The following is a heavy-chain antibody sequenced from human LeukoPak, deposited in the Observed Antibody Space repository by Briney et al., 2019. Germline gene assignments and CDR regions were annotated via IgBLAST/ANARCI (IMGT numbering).Heavy chain of an antibody. J-gene: IGHJ5*01. CDR3: VRDLGRFDS. V-gene: IGHV4-59*12. Sequence: SETLSLTCTVSNGSISNYYWSWIRQTTGKGLEWIGFIYYSGSTNYNPSLKSRVTMSVDRSKNQCSLRVSSVTAADTAVYFCVRDLGRFDSWGQGALVLVSS. CDR2: IYYSGST. CDR1: NGSISNYY.